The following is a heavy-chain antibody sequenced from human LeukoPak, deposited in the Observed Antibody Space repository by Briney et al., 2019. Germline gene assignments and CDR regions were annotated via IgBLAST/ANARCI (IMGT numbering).Heavy chain of an antibody. CDR1: GFTFSSYW. J-gene: IGHJ4*02. Sequence: GGSLRLSCAASGFTFSSYWMSWVRQAPGKGLEWVSSISSSSSYIYYADSVKGRFTISRDNAKNSLYLQMNSLRAEDTAVYYCARDTAVASGFRNWGQGTLVTVSS. D-gene: IGHD6-19*01. CDR3: ARDTAVASGFRN. V-gene: IGHV3-21*01. CDR2: ISSSSSYI.